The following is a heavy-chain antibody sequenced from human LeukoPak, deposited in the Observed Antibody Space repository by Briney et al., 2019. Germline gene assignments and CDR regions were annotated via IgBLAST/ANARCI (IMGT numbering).Heavy chain of an antibody. J-gene: IGHJ4*02. CDR3: ARALAPRYFDY. Sequence: SETLSLTCAAYGGSFSGYYWSWIRQPPGKGLEWIGEINHSGSTNYNPSLKSRVTISVDTSKNQFSLKLSSVTAADTAVYYCARALAPRYFDYWGQGTLVTVSS. CDR2: INHSGST. CDR1: GGSFSGYY. V-gene: IGHV4-34*01.